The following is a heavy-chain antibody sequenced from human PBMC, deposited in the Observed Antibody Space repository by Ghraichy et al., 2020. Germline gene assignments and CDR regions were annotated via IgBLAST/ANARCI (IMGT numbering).Heavy chain of an antibody. J-gene: IGHJ4*02. CDR1: GFTFSSYS. V-gene: IGHV3-48*02. CDR3: ARDPGSGSSAYFFDY. Sequence: GGSLRLSCAASGFTFSSYSMNWVRQAPGKGLEWVSYISSSSSTIYYADSVKGRFTISRDNAKNSLYLQMNSLRDEDTAVYYCARDPGSGSSAYFFDYWGQGTLVTVSS. D-gene: IGHD1-26*01. CDR2: ISSSSSTI.